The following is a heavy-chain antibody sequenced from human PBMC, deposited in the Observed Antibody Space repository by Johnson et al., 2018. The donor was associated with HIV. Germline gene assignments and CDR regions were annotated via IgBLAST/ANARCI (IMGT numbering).Heavy chain of an antibody. V-gene: IGHV3-11*04. D-gene: IGHD6-6*01. J-gene: IGHJ3*02. Sequence: QVQLVESGGGVVQPGGSLRLSCAASGFTFSDYYMSWIRQAPGKGLEWVSYISSSGSTIYYADSVKGRFTISRDNAKNSLYLQMNSLRAGDTAVSNCARVRKGQPVGSGGAFDIWGQGTMVTVSS. CDR3: ARVRKGQPVGSGGAFDI. CDR1: GFTFSDYY. CDR2: ISSSGSTI.